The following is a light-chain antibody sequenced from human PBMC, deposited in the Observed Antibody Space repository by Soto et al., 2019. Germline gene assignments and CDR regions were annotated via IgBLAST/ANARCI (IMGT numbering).Light chain of an antibody. Sequence: EVLMTQSPATLSVSPGERATLSCRASQSVSSKLAWYQQKPGQAPRLVIYGASSRATGIPPRFSGSGSGTDFTLTISSLEPEDSAVYYCQQRHMWPITFGQGTRLEIK. J-gene: IGKJ5*01. V-gene: IGKV3D-15*01. CDR3: QQRHMWPIT. CDR2: GAS. CDR1: QSVSSK.